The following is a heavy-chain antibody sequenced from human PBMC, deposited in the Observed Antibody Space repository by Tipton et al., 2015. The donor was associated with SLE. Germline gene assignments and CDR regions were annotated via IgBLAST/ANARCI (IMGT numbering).Heavy chain of an antibody. J-gene: IGHJ3*02. CDR1: GFTFSRYW. CDR3: ARGKDYDFWSGYYRRDASDI. D-gene: IGHD3-3*01. CDR2: INHSGST. Sequence: LRLSCAASGFTFSRYWMSWVRQAPGKGLEWVGEINHSGSTNYNPSLKSRVTISIGTSKNQFSLKLSSVTAADTSVYYCARGKDYDFWSGYYRRDASDIWGQGTMVTVSS. V-gene: IGHV4-34*01.